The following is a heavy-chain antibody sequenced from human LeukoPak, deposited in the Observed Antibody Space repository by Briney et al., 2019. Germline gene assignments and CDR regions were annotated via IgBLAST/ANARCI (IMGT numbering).Heavy chain of an antibody. J-gene: IGHJ4*02. CDR2: IYSGGST. Sequence: GGSLRLSCAASGFTFSSNYMSWVRQAPGKGLEWVSVIYSGGSTYYADSVKGRFTISRDNSKNTLYLQMNSLRAEDTAVYYCARALALVRGVRGYYFDYWGQGTLVTVSS. V-gene: IGHV3-53*01. D-gene: IGHD3-10*01. CDR3: ARALALVRGVRGYYFDY. CDR1: GFTFSSNY.